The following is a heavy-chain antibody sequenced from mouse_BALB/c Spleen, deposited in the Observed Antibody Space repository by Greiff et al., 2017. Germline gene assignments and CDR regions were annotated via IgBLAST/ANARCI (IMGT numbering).Heavy chain of an antibody. J-gene: IGHJ3*01. V-gene: IGHV2-6-7*01. CDR2: IWGDGST. D-gene: IGHD1-1*01. CDR1: GFSLTGYG. Sequence: VQGVESGPGLVAPSQSLSITCTVSGFSLTGYGVNWVRQPPGKGLEWLGMIWGDGSTDYNSALKSRLSISKDNSKSQVFLKMNSLQTDDTARYYCARSTVVEGFAYWGQGTLVTVSA. CDR3: ARSTVVEGFAY.